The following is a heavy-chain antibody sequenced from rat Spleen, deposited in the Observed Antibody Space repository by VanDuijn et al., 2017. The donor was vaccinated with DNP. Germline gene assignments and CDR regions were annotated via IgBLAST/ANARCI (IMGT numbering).Heavy chain of an antibody. V-gene: IGHV5-7*01. CDR1: GFTFSDYN. J-gene: IGHJ4*01. D-gene: IGHD4-3*01. CDR3: ARRKFGAYVMDV. CDR2: ISYDGSST. Sequence: EVQLVESGGGLVQPGRSLKLSCAASGFTFSDYNMAWVRQAPKKGLEWVATISYDGSSTYYRDSVKGRFTISRDNAKSTLYLQMDSLRPEDTATYYCARRKFGAYVMDVWGQGTSVTVSS.